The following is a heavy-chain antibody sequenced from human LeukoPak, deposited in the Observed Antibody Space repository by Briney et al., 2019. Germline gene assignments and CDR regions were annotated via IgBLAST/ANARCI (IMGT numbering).Heavy chain of an antibody. CDR3: AGPSFDY. Sequence: SETLSLTCTVSGGSIINTSYYWGWIRQPPGKGLEWIGEINHSGSTNYNPSLKSRVTISVDTSKNQFSLKLSSVTAADTAVYYCAGPSFDYWGQGTLVTVSS. CDR2: INHSGST. CDR1: GGSIINTSYY. V-gene: IGHV4-39*07. J-gene: IGHJ4*02.